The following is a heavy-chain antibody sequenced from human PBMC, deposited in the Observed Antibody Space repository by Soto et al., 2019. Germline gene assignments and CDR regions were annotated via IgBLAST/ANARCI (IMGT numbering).Heavy chain of an antibody. V-gene: IGHV3-15*01. CDR1: GFTFSNAW. J-gene: IGHJ4*02. D-gene: IGHD6-6*01. CDR2: IKSKTDGGTT. Sequence: GGSLRLSCAASGFTFSNAWMSWVRQAPGKGLEWVGRIKSKTDGGTTDYAAPVKGRFTISRDDSKNTLYLQMNSLKTEDTAVYYCTTAILSSIAPSIRGLEVDYWGQGTLVTVSS. CDR3: TTAILSSIAPSIRGLEVDY.